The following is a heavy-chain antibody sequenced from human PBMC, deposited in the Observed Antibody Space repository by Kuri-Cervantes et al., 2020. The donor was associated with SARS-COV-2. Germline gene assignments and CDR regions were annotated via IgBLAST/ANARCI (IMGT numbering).Heavy chain of an antibody. CDR1: GFTFSGHW. V-gene: IGHV3-74*01. CDR3: AKGPRRNCSGGSCYYIAWFWGY. CDR2: INPDGSYT. D-gene: IGHD2-15*01. Sequence: GESLKISCAASGFTFSGHWIHWVRQAPGKGLVWVSRINPDGSYTNNADSVKGRFTLSRDNAKNMLFLQMNSLRAEDTAVYYCAKGPRRNCSGGSCYYIAWFWGYWGQGTLVTVSS. J-gene: IGHJ4*02.